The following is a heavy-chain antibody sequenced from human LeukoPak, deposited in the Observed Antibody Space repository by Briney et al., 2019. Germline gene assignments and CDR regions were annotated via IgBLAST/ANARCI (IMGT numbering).Heavy chain of an antibody. CDR3: ARGGGLDV. CDR1: GFTFSGFG. D-gene: IGHD3-16*01. V-gene: IGHV3-33*01. CDR2: IWYDGSNQ. Sequence: GGSLRLSCAASGFTFSGFGMHWVRQAPGKGLEWVAVIWYDGSNQYYADSVKGRFTISRDNSENTLYLQMSNLRAEDTAVYFCARGGGLDVWGQGATVTVSS. J-gene: IGHJ6*02.